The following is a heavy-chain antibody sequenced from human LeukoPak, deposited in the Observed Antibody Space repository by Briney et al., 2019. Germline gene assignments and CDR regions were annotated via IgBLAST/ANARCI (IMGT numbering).Heavy chain of an antibody. CDR3: AKDVVPGEAYLDY. Sequence: GMSLRLSCAASGFTFSNYAIHWVRQAPGKGLEWVVAVSYDGSNMYYGDAVKGRFTISRDNSKNTVDLQMNSLRTEDTAVYYCAKDVVPGEAYLDYWGQGTLVTVSS. CDR1: GFTFSNYA. V-gene: IGHV3-30*18. J-gene: IGHJ4*02. CDR2: VSYDGSNM. D-gene: IGHD1-26*01.